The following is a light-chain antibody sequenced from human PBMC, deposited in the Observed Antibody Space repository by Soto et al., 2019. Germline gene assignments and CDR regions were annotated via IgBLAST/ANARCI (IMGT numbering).Light chain of an antibody. J-gene: IGKJ5*01. V-gene: IGKV1-39*01. CDR2: AVS. Sequence: DFQMTQSPSSLSAFVGDRVTISCRASQSIGSFLSWYQQKPGTAPKLLIYAVSSLETGVPSRFSGSGSGTNFTLTSSGLQPEDFATYFWQHIYQTPGTFGQGTRLDTK. CDR3: QHIYQTPGT. CDR1: QSIGSF.